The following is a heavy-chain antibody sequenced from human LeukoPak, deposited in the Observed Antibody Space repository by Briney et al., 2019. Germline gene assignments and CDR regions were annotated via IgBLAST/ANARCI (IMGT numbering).Heavy chain of an antibody. D-gene: IGHD6-13*01. Sequence: SETLSLTCAVYGGSFSGYYWSWIRQPPGKGLEWIGEINHSGSTNYNPSLKSRATISVDTSKNQFSLKLSSVTAADTAVYYCARGVKAAAGPHFDYWGQGTLVTVSS. J-gene: IGHJ4*02. CDR3: ARGVKAAAGPHFDY. V-gene: IGHV4-34*01. CDR2: INHSGST. CDR1: GGSFSGYY.